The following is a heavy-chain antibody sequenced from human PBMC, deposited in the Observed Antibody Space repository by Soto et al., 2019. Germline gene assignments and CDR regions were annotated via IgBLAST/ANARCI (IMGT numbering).Heavy chain of an antibody. CDR1: GYAFTSYG. J-gene: IGHJ4*02. V-gene: IGHV1-18*04. CDR2: ISAYNGNT. D-gene: IGHD3-22*01. Sequence: ASVKVSCKASGYAFTSYGISWVRQAPGQGLEWMGWISAYNGNTNYAQKLQGRVTMTTDTSTNTAYMELRSLRSDDTAVYYCAIYYDSSGHLKSYFDYWGQGTLVTVSS. CDR3: AIYYDSSGHLKSYFDY.